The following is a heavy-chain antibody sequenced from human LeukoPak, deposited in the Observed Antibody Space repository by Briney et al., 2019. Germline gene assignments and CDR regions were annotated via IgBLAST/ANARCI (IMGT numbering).Heavy chain of an antibody. CDR2: ISSSSSYI. D-gene: IGHD6-13*01. CDR3: ARDSSSWYYFDY. CDR1: GFTFSSYS. J-gene: IGHJ4*02. Sequence: GGSLRLSCAASGFTFSSYSMNWVRQAPGKGLEWVSSISSSSSYIYYADSVKGRFTISRDNSKNTLYLQMNSLRAEDTAVYYCARDSSSWYYFDYWGQGTLVTVSS. V-gene: IGHV3-21*01.